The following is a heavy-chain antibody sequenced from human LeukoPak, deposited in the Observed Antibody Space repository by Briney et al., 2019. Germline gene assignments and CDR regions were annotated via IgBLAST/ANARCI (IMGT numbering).Heavy chain of an antibody. CDR2: IYYSGST. D-gene: IGHD6-19*01. Sequence: SETLSLTCTVSGGSISSSSYYWGWIRQPPGKGLEWIGSIYYSGSTYYNPSLKSRVTISVDTSKNQFSLKLSSVTAADTAVYYCARVYGSGWGYYFDYWGQGTLVTVSS. CDR1: GGSISSSSYY. V-gene: IGHV4-39*07. CDR3: ARVYGSGWGYYFDY. J-gene: IGHJ4*02.